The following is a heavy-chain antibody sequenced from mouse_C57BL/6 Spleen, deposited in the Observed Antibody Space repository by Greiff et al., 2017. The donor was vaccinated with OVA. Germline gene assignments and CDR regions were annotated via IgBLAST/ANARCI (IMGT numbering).Heavy chain of an antibody. CDR2: ISSGGSYT. Sequence: EVKVVESGGDLVKPGGSLKLSCAASGFTFSSYGMSWVRQTPDKRLEWVATISSGGSYTYYPDSVKGRFTISRDNAKNTLYLQMSSLKSEDTAMYYCARGYYGSSPDWYFDVWGTGTTVTVSS. D-gene: IGHD1-1*01. V-gene: IGHV5-6*01. CDR3: ARGYYGSSPDWYFDV. J-gene: IGHJ1*03. CDR1: GFTFSSYG.